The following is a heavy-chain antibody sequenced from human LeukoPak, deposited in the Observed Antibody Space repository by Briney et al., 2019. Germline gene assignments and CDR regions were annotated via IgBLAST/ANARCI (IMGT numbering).Heavy chain of an antibody. V-gene: IGHV3-30*02. CDR2: IRYDGSNK. CDR1: GFTFSSYG. J-gene: IGHJ2*01. D-gene: IGHD3-22*01. Sequence: PGRSLRLSCAASGFTFSSYGMHWVRQAPGKGLEWVAFIRYDGSNKYYAGSVKGRFTISRDNSKNTLYLQMNSLRTEDTAVYYCARSYYYDTAWYFDLWGRGTLVTVSS. CDR3: ARSYYYDTAWYFDL.